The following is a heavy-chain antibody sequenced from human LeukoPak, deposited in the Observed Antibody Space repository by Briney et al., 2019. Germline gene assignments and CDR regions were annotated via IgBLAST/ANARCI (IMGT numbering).Heavy chain of an antibody. D-gene: IGHD2-15*01. CDR3: ARARASKDGRRATAFDI. Sequence: SETLSLTCAVYGGSFSGYYWSWIRQPPGKRLEWIGEINHSGSTNYNPSLKSRVTISVDTSKNQSSLKLSSVTAADTAVYYCARARASKDGRRATAFDIWGQGTMVTVSS. CDR1: GGSFSGYY. J-gene: IGHJ3*02. CDR2: INHSGST. V-gene: IGHV4-34*01.